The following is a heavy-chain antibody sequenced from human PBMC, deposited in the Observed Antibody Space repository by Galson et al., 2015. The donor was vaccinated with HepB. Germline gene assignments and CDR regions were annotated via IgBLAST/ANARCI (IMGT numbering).Heavy chain of an antibody. CDR3: ARGSSARYFDY. Sequence: CAISGDSVSSNSATWIWIRRSPSRGPEWLGRTYYRSKWYNDYATSVKSRISIDPDTSKDQFSLQLNSVTPEDTAVYYCARGSSARYFDYWGQGTLVTVSS. CDR1: GDSVSSNSAT. D-gene: IGHD6-19*01. CDR2: TYYRSKWYN. J-gene: IGHJ4*02. V-gene: IGHV6-1*01.